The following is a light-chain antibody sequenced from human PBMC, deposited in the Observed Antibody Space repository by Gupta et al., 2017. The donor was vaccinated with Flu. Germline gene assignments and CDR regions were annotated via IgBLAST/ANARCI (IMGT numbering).Light chain of an antibody. V-gene: IGKV3-20*01. CDR2: GTS. J-gene: IGKJ2*01. Sequence: LSLSPGESATLFCRASQNIGHSPLAWYRKIPGQGPSLLIFGTSRRATGIKDRFSDNGDGTDFSLTISSREPEDSAVYFCQQEGAEHPRYTFGQGTKLEIK. CDR1: QNIGHSP. CDR3: QQEGAEHPRYT.